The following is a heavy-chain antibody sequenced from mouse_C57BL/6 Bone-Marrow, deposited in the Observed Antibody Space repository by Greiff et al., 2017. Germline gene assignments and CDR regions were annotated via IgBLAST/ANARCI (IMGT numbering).Heavy chain of an antibody. V-gene: IGHV1-50*01. CDR1: GYTFTSYW. J-gene: IGHJ2*01. Sequence: QVQLQQSGTVLARPGASVKMSCKTSGYTFTSYWMQWVKQRPGQGLEWIGEIDPSDSYTNYNQKFKGKATLTVDTSSSTAYMQLSSLTSEDSAVXYCARWGLYYFDYWGQGTTLTVSS. CDR2: IDPSDSYT. CDR3: ARWGLYYFDY.